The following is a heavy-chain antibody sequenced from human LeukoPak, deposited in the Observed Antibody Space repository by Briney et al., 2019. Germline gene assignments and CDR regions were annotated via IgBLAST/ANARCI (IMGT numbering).Heavy chain of an antibody. V-gene: IGHV1-18*01. CDR1: GYTFNRYG. D-gene: IGHD5-12*01. J-gene: IGHJ4*02. Sequence: ASVKVSCKASGYTFNRYGITWVRQAPGQGVDWMGWISGYNGNTNYAQKLQGRVTMTTDTSTSTAYMELRSLRSDDTAMYYCARDYGYGVTVMISDDYWGQGTLVTVSS. CDR3: ARDYGYGVTVMISDDY. CDR2: ISGYNGNT.